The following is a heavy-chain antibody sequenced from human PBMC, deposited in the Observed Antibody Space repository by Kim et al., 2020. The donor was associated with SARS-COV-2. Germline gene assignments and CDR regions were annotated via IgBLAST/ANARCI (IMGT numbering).Heavy chain of an antibody. V-gene: IGHV3-30*04. CDR3: ARSGIEDTLYYYYGMDV. CDR2: ISYDGSNK. D-gene: IGHD3-10*01. CDR1: GFTFSNYA. J-gene: IGHJ6*02. Sequence: GGSLRLSCAASGFTFSNYAVHWVRQAPGKGLEWVAVISYDGSNKYYADSVKGRFTISRDNSKNTLYLQMNSLRAEDTAVYYCARSGIEDTLYYYYGMDVWGQGTTVTVSS.